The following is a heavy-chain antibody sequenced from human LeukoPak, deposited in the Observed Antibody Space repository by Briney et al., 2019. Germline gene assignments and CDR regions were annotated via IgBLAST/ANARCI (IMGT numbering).Heavy chain of an antibody. CDR1: GFTFSVSA. Sequence: GGSLRLSCAASGFTFSVSAVRWVRQASGKGLEWVGRIRSKANNYATAYAASVKGRFTISRDDSKNTAYLQMNGLKTEDTAVYYCTRLVAEGNWGQGTLVTVSS. J-gene: IGHJ4*02. D-gene: IGHD5-12*01. CDR3: TRLVAEGN. V-gene: IGHV3-73*01. CDR2: IRSKANNYAT.